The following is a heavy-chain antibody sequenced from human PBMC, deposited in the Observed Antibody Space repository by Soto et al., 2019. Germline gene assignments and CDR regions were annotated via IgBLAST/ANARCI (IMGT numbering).Heavy chain of an antibody. CDR1: GGTFSSYA. CDR3: AGDITMVRGVSYYGMDV. Sequence: QVQLVQSGAEVKKPGSSVKVSCKASGGTFSSYAISWVRQAPGQGLEWMGGIISIFGTANYAQKIQGRVTITADESTSTAYMELSSLRSEDTAVYYCAGDITMVRGVSYYGMDVWGQGTTVTVSS. V-gene: IGHV1-69*01. CDR2: IISIFGTA. J-gene: IGHJ6*02. D-gene: IGHD3-10*01.